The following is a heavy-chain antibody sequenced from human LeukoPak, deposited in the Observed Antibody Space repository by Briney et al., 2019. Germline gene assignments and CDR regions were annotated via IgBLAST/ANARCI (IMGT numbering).Heavy chain of an antibody. CDR2: VDHSGST. CDR3: APGPR. CDR1: GGSFSAFC. J-gene: IGHJ4*02. V-gene: IGHV4-34*01. Sequence: SETLSLTCAVYGGSFSAFCWNWVRQPPGNGLEWIGEVDHSGSTNYNPSLKTRVATPVDTSKNQFSLNLTSLTAADAAVYYCAPGPRWGQGTLVSVSS.